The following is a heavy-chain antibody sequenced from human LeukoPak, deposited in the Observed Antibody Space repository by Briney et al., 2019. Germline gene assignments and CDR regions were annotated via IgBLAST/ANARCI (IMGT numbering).Heavy chain of an antibody. D-gene: IGHD3-3*01. Sequence: ASVKVSCKVSGYILTELSMHWVRQAPGKGLEWMGGFDPEDGETIYAQKFQGRVTMTEDTSTDTAYMELSSLRSEDTAVYYCATVGLEWLLYVGSRSGDAFDIWGQGTMVTVSS. CDR3: ATVGLEWLLYVGSRSGDAFDI. V-gene: IGHV1-24*01. J-gene: IGHJ3*02. CDR1: GYILTELS. CDR2: FDPEDGET.